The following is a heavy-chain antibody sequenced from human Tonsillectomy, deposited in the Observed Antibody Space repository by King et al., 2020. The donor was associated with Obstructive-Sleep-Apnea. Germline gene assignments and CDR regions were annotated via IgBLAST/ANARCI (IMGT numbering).Heavy chain of an antibody. Sequence: VQLVESGAEVKKPGSSVKVSCKASGGTFSSYAISWVRQAPGQGLEWMGGIIPIFGTANSAQKFQGRVTITADESTSTAYMELSSLRSEDTAVYYCASALGYCSGGSCSLGYWGQGTLVTVSS. CDR2: IIPIFGTA. CDR3: ASALGYCSGGSCSLGY. CDR1: GGTFSSYA. V-gene: IGHV1-69*01. D-gene: IGHD2-15*01. J-gene: IGHJ4*02.